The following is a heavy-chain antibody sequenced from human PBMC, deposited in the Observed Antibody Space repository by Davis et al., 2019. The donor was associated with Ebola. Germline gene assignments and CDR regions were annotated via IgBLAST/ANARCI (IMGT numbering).Heavy chain of an antibody. CDR1: GFTFSNHA. J-gene: IGHJ4*02. CDR2: TSHNERER. D-gene: IGHD1-1*01. V-gene: IGHV3-30*04. CDR3: ARALHDEVLDY. Sequence: PGGSLRLSCVASGFTFSNHAMHWVRQAPGKGLEWVAVTSHNERERFYGESVQGRFTISRDNSEHVMYLQMDSLRPDDTAIYFCARALHDEVLDYWGQGTPVTVSS.